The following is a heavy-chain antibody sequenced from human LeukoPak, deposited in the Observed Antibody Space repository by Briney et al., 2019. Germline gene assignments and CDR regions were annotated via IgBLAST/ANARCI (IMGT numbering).Heavy chain of an antibody. Sequence: PGGSLRLSCAASGFTFNTYAMSWVRQAPGKGLEWVSGVSGSGSNTYYADSVKGRFTISRDNSKNTLYLEMNSLRAEDTAVYYCAKEIYSGGSCYLLDYWGQGTLVTVSS. CDR3: AKEIYSGGSCYLLDY. J-gene: IGHJ4*02. D-gene: IGHD2-15*01. CDR2: VSGSGSNT. V-gene: IGHV3-23*01. CDR1: GFTFNTYA.